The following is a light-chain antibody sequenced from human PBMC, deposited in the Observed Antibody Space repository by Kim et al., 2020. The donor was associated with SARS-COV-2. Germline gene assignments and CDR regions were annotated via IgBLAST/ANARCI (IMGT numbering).Light chain of an antibody. Sequence: GQKVTISCSGSSSNIGQNYVSWYQQFPGTAPKLLIYDNNKRHSGRPDRFSGSKSGTSATLGITGLQTGDEADYYCGTWDSSLNGLVFGGGTQLTVL. J-gene: IGLJ2*01. CDR1: SSNIGQNY. CDR2: DNN. CDR3: GTWDSSLNGLV. V-gene: IGLV1-51*01.